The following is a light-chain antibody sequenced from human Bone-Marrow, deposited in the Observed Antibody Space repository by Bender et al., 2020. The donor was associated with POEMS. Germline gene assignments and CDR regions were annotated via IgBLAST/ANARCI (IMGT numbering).Light chain of an antibody. Sequence: QSALTQPASVSGSPGQSITISCTATSSDVGGYNSVSWYQHHPGEAPKLMIYGVSNRPSGVSHRFYASKSGNTASLTISGLQAEDEADYYCSLYTGSTTGVFGGGTKVTVL. CDR3: SLYTGSTTGV. CDR2: GVS. J-gene: IGLJ3*02. V-gene: IGLV2-14*03. CDR1: SSDVGGYNS.